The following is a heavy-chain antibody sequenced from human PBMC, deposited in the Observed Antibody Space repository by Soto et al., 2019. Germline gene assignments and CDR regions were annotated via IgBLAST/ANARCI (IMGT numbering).Heavy chain of an antibody. CDR2: IWYDGSNK. CDR1: GFTFSSYG. V-gene: IGHV3-33*01. J-gene: IGHJ6*02. CDR3: ARDTDWGSPYYGMDV. Sequence: QPGGSLRLSCAASGFTFSSYGMHWVRQAPGKGLEWVAVIWYDGSNKYYADSVRGRFTISRDNSKNTLYLQMNSLRAEDTAVYYCARDTDWGSPYYGMDVWGQGTTVTVSS. D-gene: IGHD7-27*01.